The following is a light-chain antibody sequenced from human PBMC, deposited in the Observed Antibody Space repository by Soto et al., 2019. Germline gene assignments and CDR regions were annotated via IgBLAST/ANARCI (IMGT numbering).Light chain of an antibody. Sequence: QSVLTQPPSASGTPGQRVTISCSGSSSNIGSNYVYWYQQLPGTAPKLLIYRNNQRPSGVPDQFSGSKSGTSASLAISGLRSEDEADYYCAAWDDSLSGSYVFGTGTKLTVL. CDR1: SSNIGSNY. V-gene: IGLV1-47*01. J-gene: IGLJ1*01. CDR2: RNN. CDR3: AAWDDSLSGSYV.